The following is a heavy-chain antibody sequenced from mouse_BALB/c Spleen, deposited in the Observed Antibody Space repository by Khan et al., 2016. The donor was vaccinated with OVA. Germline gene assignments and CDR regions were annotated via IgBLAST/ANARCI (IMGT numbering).Heavy chain of an antibody. CDR3: ARPPYFSYTLDY. D-gene: IGHD2-10*01. V-gene: IGHV9-3-1*01. J-gene: IGHJ4*01. CDR2: INTYTGEP. CDR1: GYTFTNYG. Sequence: QIRLVQSGPELKKPGETVKISCKASGYTFTNYGMNWVKQSPGKALKWMGWINTYTGEPTYADDFKGRFAFSLETSATTAYLQINNLKNADTATYFCARPPYFSYTLDYWGQGTSVTVSA.